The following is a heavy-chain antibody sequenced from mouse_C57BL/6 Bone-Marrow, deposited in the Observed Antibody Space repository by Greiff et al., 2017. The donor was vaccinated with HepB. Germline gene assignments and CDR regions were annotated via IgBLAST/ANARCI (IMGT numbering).Heavy chain of an antibody. CDR1: GFSFTSYG. J-gene: IGHJ4*01. CDR3: ARHTRYWYAMGY. CDR2: IWSDGST. D-gene: IGHD1-1*01. V-gene: IGHV2-6-1*01. Sequence: VKLMESGPGLVAPSQSLSITCTVSGFSFTSYGVHWVRQPPGKGLEWLVVIWSDGSTTYNSALKSRLGISKDNSKSQVFLKMNSLQTDDTAMYYGARHTRYWYAMGYWGQGTSVTVSS.